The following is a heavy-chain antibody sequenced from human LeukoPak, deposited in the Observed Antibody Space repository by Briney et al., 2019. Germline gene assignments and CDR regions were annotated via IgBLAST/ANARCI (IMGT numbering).Heavy chain of an antibody. J-gene: IGHJ4*02. D-gene: IGHD7-27*01. CDR3: ARGLNRGFDY. CDR2: IKQDGSEK. V-gene: IGHV3-7*03. Sequence: QAGGSLRLSCAASGFTFSGYWMSWVRQAPGKGLEWVANIKQDGSEKYYVDSVKGRFTISRDNAKNSLYLQMNSLRAEDTAVYYYARGLNRGFDYWGQGTLVTVSS. CDR1: GFTFSGYW.